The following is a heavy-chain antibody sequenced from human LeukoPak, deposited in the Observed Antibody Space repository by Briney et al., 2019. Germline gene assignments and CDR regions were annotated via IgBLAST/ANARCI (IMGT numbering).Heavy chain of an antibody. D-gene: IGHD3-10*01. Sequence: SETLSLTCTVSGGSISSYYWSWIRQPPGKGLEWIGYIYYSGSTNYNPSLKSRVTISVDTSKNQFSLKLSSVTAADTAVYYCARGYGSDYNWFDPWGQGTLVTVSS. CDR1: GGSISSYY. CDR3: ARGYGSDYNWFDP. J-gene: IGHJ5*02. V-gene: IGHV4-59*12. CDR2: IYYSGST.